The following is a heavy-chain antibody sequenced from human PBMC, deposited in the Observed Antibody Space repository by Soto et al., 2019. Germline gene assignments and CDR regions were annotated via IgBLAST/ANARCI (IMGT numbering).Heavy chain of an antibody. J-gene: IGHJ5*02. D-gene: IGHD2-15*01. CDR3: ARELRVVVAATAWFDP. V-gene: IGHV4-31*03. CDR2: IYYSGST. Sequence: SETLSLTCTVSGGSISSGGYYWSWIRQHPGKGLEWIGYIYYSGSTYYNPSLKSRVTISVDTSKNQFSLKLSSVTAADTAVYYCARELRVVVAATAWFDPWGQGTLVTVSS. CDR1: GGSISSGGYY.